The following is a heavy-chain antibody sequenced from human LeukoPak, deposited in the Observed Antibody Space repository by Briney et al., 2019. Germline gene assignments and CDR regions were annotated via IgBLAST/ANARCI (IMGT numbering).Heavy chain of an antibody. CDR1: GGSISSNTYY. CDR2: ISYSGST. CDR3: ARPLVGGTTFPDD. J-gene: IGHJ4*02. V-gene: IGHV4-39*01. Sequence: SETLSLTCTVSGGSISSNTYYWGWIRQPPGKGLECIGSISYSGSTYYNPSLKSRVTISVDTSKNQFSLKLSSVTAADTAVYYCARPLVGGTTFPDDWGQGTLVTVSS. D-gene: IGHD1-26*01.